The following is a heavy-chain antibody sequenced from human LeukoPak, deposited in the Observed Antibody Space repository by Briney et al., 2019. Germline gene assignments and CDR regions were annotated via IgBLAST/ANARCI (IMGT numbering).Heavy chain of an antibody. CDR3: ASHPRGGYHSGYFDY. Sequence: GESLKISCKGSGYSFTSYWIVWVRQRPGKGLEWRGLIYPGDSDTKYSPSFQGQVTISADKSISTAYLQWSSLQASDTAMYYCASHPRGGYHSGYFDYWGQGTLVTVSS. D-gene: IGHD1-26*01. CDR2: IYPGDSDT. CDR1: GYSFTSYW. V-gene: IGHV5-51*01. J-gene: IGHJ4*02.